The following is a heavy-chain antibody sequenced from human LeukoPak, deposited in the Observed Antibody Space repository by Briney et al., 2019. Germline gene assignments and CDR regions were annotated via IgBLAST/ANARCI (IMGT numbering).Heavy chain of an antibody. CDR3: ARHPYYSGSSGYYYYFDP. Sequence: PSETLSLTCTVSGGSISSYYWSWIRQPPGKGLEWIGYIYYSGNTNYNPSLKSRVTISVDKPKNQFSLKLSSVTAADTAVFYCARHPYYSGSSGYYYYFDPWGQGTLVTVSS. J-gene: IGHJ4*02. D-gene: IGHD3-22*01. V-gene: IGHV4-59*08. CDR1: GGSISSYY. CDR2: IYYSGNT.